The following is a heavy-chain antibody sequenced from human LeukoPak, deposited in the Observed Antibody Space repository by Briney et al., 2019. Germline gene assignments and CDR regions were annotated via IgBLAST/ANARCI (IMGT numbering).Heavy chain of an antibody. V-gene: IGHV3-23*01. J-gene: IGHJ4*02. CDR3: AKGNTMYTAYYFDY. D-gene: IGHD3-10*02. CDR2: ISGSGGST. CDR1: GFTFSSYA. Sequence: PGGSLRLSCAASGFTFSSYAMSWVRQAPGKGLEWVSTISGSGGSTHFADSVKGRFTISRDNSKNTLYLQMNSLRAEDTAIYYCAKGNTMYTAYYFDYWGQGTLVTVSS.